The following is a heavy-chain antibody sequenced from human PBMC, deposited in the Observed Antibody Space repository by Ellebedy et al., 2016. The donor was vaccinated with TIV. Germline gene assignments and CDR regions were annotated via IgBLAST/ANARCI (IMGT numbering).Heavy chain of an antibody. CDR1: GYTFTGYY. D-gene: IGHD1-7*01. CDR2: LNPSGGST. CDR3: TRGGGTGIFDF. V-gene: IGHV1-46*03. Sequence: ASVKVSXXASGYTFTGYYMHWVRQAPGQGLEWMGTLNPSGGSTSYAQKFQGRVTMTRDTSTSTVYMDLSSLRSEDTALYYCTRGGGTGIFDFWGQGTLVTVSS. J-gene: IGHJ4*02.